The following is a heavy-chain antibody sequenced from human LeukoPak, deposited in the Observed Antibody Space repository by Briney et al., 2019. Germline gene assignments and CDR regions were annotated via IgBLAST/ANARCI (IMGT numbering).Heavy chain of an antibody. CDR2: IYYSGST. CDR3: ARGYLWSGYHNFDY. D-gene: IGHD3-3*01. J-gene: IGHJ4*02. V-gene: IGHV4-59*01. CDR1: GGSISSYY. Sequence: SETLSLTCTVSGGSISSYYWSWIRQPPGKGLEWIGYIYYSGSTNYNPSLKSRVTISVDTSKNQFSLKLSSVTAADTAVYYCARGYLWSGYHNFDYWGQGTLVTVSS.